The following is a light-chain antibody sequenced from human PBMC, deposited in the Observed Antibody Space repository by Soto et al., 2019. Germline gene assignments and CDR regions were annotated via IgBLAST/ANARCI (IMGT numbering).Light chain of an antibody. J-gene: IGKJ5*01. Sequence: VLTLSPVTLSLSPGARATLSCRASQSFRGLLAWYQQKPGQAPRLLIYDAYNRATGIPPRFSGSGSGTDFTLTISSLEPEDSAVYYCQQRHRWPITFGQGTRLEI. CDR3: QQRHRWPIT. V-gene: IGKV3-11*01. CDR1: QSFRGL. CDR2: DAY.